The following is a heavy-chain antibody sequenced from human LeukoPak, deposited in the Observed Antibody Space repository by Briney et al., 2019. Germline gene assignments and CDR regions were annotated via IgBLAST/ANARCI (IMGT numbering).Heavy chain of an antibody. CDR2: IYYSGST. CDR1: GGSISSYY. D-gene: IGHD3-22*01. Sequence: ASETLSLTCTVSGGSISSYYWSWIRQPPGKGLEWIGYIYYSGSTNYNPSLKSRVTISVDTSKNQFSLKLSSVTAADTAVFYCARRQHGSGFHSQFDFWGQGTLVTVSS. CDR3: ARRQHGSGFHSQFDF. J-gene: IGHJ4*02. V-gene: IGHV4-59*08.